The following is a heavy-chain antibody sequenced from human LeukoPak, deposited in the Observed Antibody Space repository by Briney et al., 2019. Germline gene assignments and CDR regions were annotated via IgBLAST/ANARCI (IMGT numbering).Heavy chain of an antibody. Sequence: GGSLRPSCAASGFTFSSYWMHWVRQAPGKGLVWVSRISSDGSSTSYADSVKGRFTISRDNAKNTLYLQMNSLRAEDTAVYYCARDRVLLWFGELSIDAFDIWGQGTMVTVSS. CDR1: GFTFSSYW. D-gene: IGHD3-10*01. V-gene: IGHV3-74*01. CDR3: ARDRVLLWFGELSIDAFDI. CDR2: ISSDGSST. J-gene: IGHJ3*02.